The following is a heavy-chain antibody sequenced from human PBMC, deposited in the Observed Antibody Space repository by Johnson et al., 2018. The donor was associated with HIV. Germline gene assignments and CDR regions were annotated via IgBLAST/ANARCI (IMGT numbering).Heavy chain of an antibody. J-gene: IGHJ3*02. V-gene: IGHV3-66*01. CDR2: IYSGGST. Sequence: VQLVESGGGLVQPGGSLRLSCAASGFTVSNYYMTWVRQSPGKGLEWVSVIYSGGSTYYAASVKGRFTISRDTSKNTLYLQMNSLRAEDTALYFCARDGRGEQLVDQGDAFDIWGQGTMVTVSS. CDR1: GFTVSNYY. D-gene: IGHD6-6*01. CDR3: ARDGRGEQLVDQGDAFDI.